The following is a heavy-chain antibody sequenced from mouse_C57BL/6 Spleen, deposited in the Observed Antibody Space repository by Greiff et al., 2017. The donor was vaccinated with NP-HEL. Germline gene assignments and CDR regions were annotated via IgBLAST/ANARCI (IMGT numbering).Heavy chain of an antibody. Sequence: EVQLQQSGPELVKPGASVKMSCKASGYTFTDYNMHWVKQSHGKSLEWIGYINPNNGGTSYNQKFKGKATLTVNKSSSTAYMELRSLTSEDSAVYYCAPSNWDFYAMDYWGQGTSVTVSS. D-gene: IGHD4-1*02. CDR3: APSNWDFYAMDY. J-gene: IGHJ4*01. CDR1: GYTFTDYN. V-gene: IGHV1-22*01. CDR2: INPNNGGT.